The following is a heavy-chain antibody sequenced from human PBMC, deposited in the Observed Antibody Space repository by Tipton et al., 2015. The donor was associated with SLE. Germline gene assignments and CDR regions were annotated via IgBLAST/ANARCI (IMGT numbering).Heavy chain of an antibody. CDR2: IYFPGRT. Sequence: TLSLTCSVSGVSITNYHSYWDWFRQTAGKGLEWIGRIYFPGRTYYNPSLKGRLSLSLDTSQNQLSLKLSSVTSADTAVYYCARYFYDSSGVCLFDFWGQGTLVTVSS. V-gene: IGHV4-39*07. CDR3: ARYFYDSSGVCLFDF. D-gene: IGHD3-22*01. CDR1: GVSITNYHSY. J-gene: IGHJ4*02.